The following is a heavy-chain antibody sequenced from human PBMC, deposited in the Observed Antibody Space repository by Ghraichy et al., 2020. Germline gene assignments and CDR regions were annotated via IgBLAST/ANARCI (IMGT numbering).Heavy chain of an antibody. CDR2: IYYSGTT. D-gene: IGHD6-13*01. J-gene: IGHJ5*02. Sequence: SETLSLTCTVSGGSISSYYWSWIRQPPGKGLEWIGYIYYSGTTNYNPSLKSRVTLSVDTSKNQFSLKLSSVTAADTAMYYCASNTITRSWYWFDPWGQGTLVTVSS. CDR1: GGSISSYY. V-gene: IGHV4-59*08. CDR3: ASNTITRSWYWFDP.